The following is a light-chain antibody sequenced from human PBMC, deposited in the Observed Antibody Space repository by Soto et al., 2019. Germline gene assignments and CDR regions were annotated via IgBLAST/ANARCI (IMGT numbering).Light chain of an antibody. Sequence: DIQMTQSPSSLSASVGDTVTITCRASQIIIGYLNWYQQKPGKAPNLLIYGASSLQSGVPSRFSGSASGTDFTLTISSLQPEDFATYYCQQTYSAPWTFGQGTKVDVK. CDR3: QQTYSAPWT. J-gene: IGKJ1*01. CDR1: QIIIGY. CDR2: GAS. V-gene: IGKV1-39*01.